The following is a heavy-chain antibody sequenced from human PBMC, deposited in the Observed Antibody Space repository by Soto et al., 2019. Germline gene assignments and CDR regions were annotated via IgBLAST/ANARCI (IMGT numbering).Heavy chain of an antibody. Sequence: SETLSLTCTVSGGSVSSSSYYWGWVRQPPGKGLELIGSIFYSGSTYYNPSLKSRVTISVDTSKNQFSLKLISLTAADTAVYYCARRAFGVVITGVYYFDYWGQGTLVTVSS. D-gene: IGHD3-3*01. J-gene: IGHJ4*02. V-gene: IGHV4-39*01. CDR3: ARRAFGVVITGVYYFDY. CDR1: GGSVSSSSYY. CDR2: IFYSGST.